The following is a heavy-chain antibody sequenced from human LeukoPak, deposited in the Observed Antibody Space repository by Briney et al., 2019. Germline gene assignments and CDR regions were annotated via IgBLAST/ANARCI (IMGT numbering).Heavy chain of an antibody. V-gene: IGHV5-51*01. Sequence: GESLKISCKGSGYSFTSYWIGWVRQMPGKGLEWMGIIYPGDSDTKYSPSFQGQVTISADKSISTAYLQWSSLKASDTAMYYCARVLHYYYDSSGYGNWIDPWGQGTLVTVSS. CDR3: ARVLHYYYDSSGYGNWIDP. CDR1: GYSFTSYW. CDR2: IYPGDSDT. D-gene: IGHD3-22*01. J-gene: IGHJ5*02.